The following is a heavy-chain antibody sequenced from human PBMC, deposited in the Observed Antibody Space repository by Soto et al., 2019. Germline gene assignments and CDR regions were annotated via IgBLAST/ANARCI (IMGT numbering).Heavy chain of an antibody. CDR2: ISYDGSNK. CDR1: GFTFSSYG. J-gene: IGHJ4*02. V-gene: IGHV3-30*18. CDR3: AKDLWSRIVGATTTPLDY. Sequence: HPGGSLRLSCAASGFTFSSYGMHWVRQAPGKGLEWVAVISYDGSNKYYADSVKGRFTISRDNSKNTLYLQMNSLRAEDTAVYYCAKDLWSRIVGATTTPLDYWGQGTLVTSPQ. D-gene: IGHD1-26*01.